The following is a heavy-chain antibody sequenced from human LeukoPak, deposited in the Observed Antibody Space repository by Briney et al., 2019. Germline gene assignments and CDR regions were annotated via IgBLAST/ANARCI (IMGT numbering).Heavy chain of an antibody. CDR1: GGSISSGGYY. V-gene: IGHV4-31*03. Sequence: SETLSLTCTVSGGSISSGGYYWSWIRQHPGKGLEWIGYIYYSGSTYYNPSLKSRVTISVDKSKNQFSLKLSSVTAADTAVYYCAREGRGRVEVLFDYWGQGTLVTVSS. J-gene: IGHJ4*02. CDR3: AREGRGRVEVLFDY. CDR2: IYYSGST. D-gene: IGHD3-10*01.